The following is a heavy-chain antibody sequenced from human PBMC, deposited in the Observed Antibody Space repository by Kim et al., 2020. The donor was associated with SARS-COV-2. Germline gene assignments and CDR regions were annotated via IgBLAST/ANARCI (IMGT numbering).Heavy chain of an antibody. D-gene: IGHD3-10*01. CDR2: IYPGDSDT. Sequence: GESLKISCKGSGYSFTSYWIGWVRQMPGKGLEWMGIIYPGDSDTRYSPSFQGQVTISADKSISTAYLQWSSLKASDTAMYYCARAPYGSGSPGWFDPWGQGTLVTVSS. CDR3: ARAPYGSGSPGWFDP. CDR1: GYSFTSYW. V-gene: IGHV5-51*01. J-gene: IGHJ5*02.